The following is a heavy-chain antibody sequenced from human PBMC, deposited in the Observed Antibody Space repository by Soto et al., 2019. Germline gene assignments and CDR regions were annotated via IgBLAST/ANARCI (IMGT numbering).Heavy chain of an antibody. CDR3: AKDNAEGSRAGVYYYYGSDV. D-gene: IGHD3-10*01. CDR2: ISGSGCST. Sequence: EVQLLESGGGLVQPGGSLMLSCAASGFTFSSSAMSWVHQDPGKGLVWVSAISGSGCSTYYAYSGKGRCTTSRDISKNRIHLQRNSLSADDTTVYYCAKDNAEGSRAGVYYYYGSDVWGHGTTVTV. V-gene: IGHV3-23*01. J-gene: IGHJ6*02. CDR1: GFTFSSSA.